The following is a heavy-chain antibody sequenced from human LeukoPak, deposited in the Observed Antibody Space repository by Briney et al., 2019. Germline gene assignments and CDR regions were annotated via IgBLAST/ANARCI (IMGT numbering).Heavy chain of an antibody. V-gene: IGHV1-46*01. Sequence: EASVKVSCKASGYTFTSYYMHWVRQAPGKGLEWMGIINPSGGSTSYAQKLQGRVTMTRDTSTSTIYMELSSLRSEDTAVYYCAREWGGYDFWSGYSDYWGQRNRFTVSS. CDR3: AREWGGYDFWSGYSDY. CDR2: INPSGGST. J-gene: IGHJ4*01. CDR1: GYTFTSYY. D-gene: IGHD3-3*01.